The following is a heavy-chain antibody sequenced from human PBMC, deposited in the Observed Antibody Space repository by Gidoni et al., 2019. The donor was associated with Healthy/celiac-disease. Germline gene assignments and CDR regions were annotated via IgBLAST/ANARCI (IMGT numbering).Heavy chain of an antibody. Sequence: EVQLVESGGGLVKPGGSLRLSCAASGFTFSSYSMNWVRQAPGKGLECVSSISSSSSYIYYADSVKGRFTISRDNAKNSLYLQMNSLRAEDTAVYYCARVADSSGWSPPDYWGQGTLVTVSS. CDR2: ISSSSSYI. CDR3: ARVADSSGWSPPDY. D-gene: IGHD6-19*01. J-gene: IGHJ4*02. V-gene: IGHV3-21*01. CDR1: GFTFSSYS.